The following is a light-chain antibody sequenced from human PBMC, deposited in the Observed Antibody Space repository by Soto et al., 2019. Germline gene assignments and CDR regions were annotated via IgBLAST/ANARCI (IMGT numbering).Light chain of an antibody. CDR3: AAWDDSLSGPRV. V-gene: IGLV1-47*01. CDR1: SSNIGSNY. J-gene: IGLJ3*02. Sequence: QSVLTQPPSVSGTPGQRVTISCSGSSSNIGSNYVYWYQQLPGTAPKLLIYRNNQRPSGVPDRFSGSKSGTSASLAISGLRSEDEADYYCAAWDDSLSGPRVFGGGTKVTVL. CDR2: RNN.